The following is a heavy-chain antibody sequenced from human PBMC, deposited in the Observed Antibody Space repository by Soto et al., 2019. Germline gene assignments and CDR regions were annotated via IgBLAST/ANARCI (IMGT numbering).Heavy chain of an antibody. CDR2: IYYSGST. D-gene: IGHD3-10*01. J-gene: IGHJ5*02. CDR3: ARDKGLLGFDINCFAP. Sequence: SETLSLTCTVSGGSISSYYWSWIRQPPGKGLEWIGYIYYSGSTNYNHSLKSRVTISVDTSKNQFSLKLSSVTSADTAVYYCARDKGLLGFDINCFAPWGKGTLVPVSS. V-gene: IGHV4-59*01. CDR1: GGSISSYY.